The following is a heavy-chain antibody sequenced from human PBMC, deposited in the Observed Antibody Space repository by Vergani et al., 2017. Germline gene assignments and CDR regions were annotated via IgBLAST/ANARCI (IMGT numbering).Heavy chain of an antibody. CDR1: GFTFGDYA. D-gene: IGHD5-18*01. CDR3: ARAVGGIQLWFPFDY. V-gene: IGHV3-49*04. Sequence: EVQLVESGGGLVQPGRSLRLSCTASGFTFGDYAMSWVRQAPGKGLEWVGFIRSKAYGGTTEYAASVKGRFTISRDDSKSIAYLQMNSLRAEDTAVYYCARAVGGIQLWFPFDYWGQGTLVTVSS. CDR2: IRSKAYGGTT. J-gene: IGHJ4*02.